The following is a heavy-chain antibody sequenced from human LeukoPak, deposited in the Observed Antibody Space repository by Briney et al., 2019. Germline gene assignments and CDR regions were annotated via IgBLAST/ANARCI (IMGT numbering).Heavy chain of an antibody. Sequence: SETLSLTCTVSGGSISNYYWDWIRQPPGKGLEWIGNIYYSGNTYYNPSLKSRVTISVDRSKNQFSLKLTSVTAADTAVYYCARQWLVRGKLDYFDYWGQGTLVTVSS. CDR3: ARQWLVRGKLDYFDY. D-gene: IGHD6-19*01. CDR1: GGSISNYY. J-gene: IGHJ4*02. V-gene: IGHV4-39*01. CDR2: IYYSGNT.